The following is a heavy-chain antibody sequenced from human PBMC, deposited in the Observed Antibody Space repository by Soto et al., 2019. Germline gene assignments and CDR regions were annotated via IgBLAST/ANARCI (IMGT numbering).Heavy chain of an antibody. CDR1: GYTFTSYY. CDR2: INPSGGST. V-gene: IGHV1-46*01. CDR3: AYLKGYYYDSSGYSAFDI. J-gene: IGHJ3*02. D-gene: IGHD3-22*01. Sequence: ASVKVSCKASGYTFTSYYIHWVRQAPGQGLEWMGIINPSGGSTSYAQKFQGRVTMTRDTSTSTVYMELSSLRSEDTAVYYCAYLKGYYYDSSGYSAFDIWGQGTMVTVSS.